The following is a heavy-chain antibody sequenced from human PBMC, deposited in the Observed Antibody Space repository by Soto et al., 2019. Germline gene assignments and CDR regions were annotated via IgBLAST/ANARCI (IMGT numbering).Heavy chain of an antibody. J-gene: IGHJ3*02. CDR3: ARDYYDSSGSDAFDI. Sequence: EVQLVETGGGLIQPEGSLRLSCAASGFTVSSNYMSWVRQAPGKGLEWVSVIYSGGSTYYADSVKGRFTISRDNSKNTLYLQMNSLRAEDTAVYYCARDYYDSSGSDAFDIWGQGTMVTVSS. CDR2: IYSGGST. D-gene: IGHD3-22*01. CDR1: GFTVSSNY. V-gene: IGHV3-53*02.